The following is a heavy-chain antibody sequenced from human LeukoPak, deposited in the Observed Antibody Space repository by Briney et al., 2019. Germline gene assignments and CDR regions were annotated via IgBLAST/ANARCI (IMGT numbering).Heavy chain of an antibody. J-gene: IGHJ4*02. CDR2: IYYSGST. Sequence: PSETLSLTCAVYGGSISSYYWSWIRQPPGKGLEWIGYIYYSGSTNYNPSLNSRVTISVDTSKNQFSLKLSSVTAPDTAVYYCAREFRGSYALDYWGQGTLVTVSS. CDR1: GGSISSYY. V-gene: IGHV4-59*01. D-gene: IGHD1-26*01. CDR3: AREFRGSYALDY.